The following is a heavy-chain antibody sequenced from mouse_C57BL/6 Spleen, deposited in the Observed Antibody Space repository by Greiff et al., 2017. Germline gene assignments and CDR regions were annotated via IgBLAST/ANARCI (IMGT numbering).Heavy chain of an antibody. CDR1: GYAFSSSW. D-gene: IGHD1-1*01. Sequence: VQLQQSGPELVKPGASVKLSCTASGYAFSSSWMNWVKQRPGKGLEWIARIYPGGGDTNYNAKFKGKAKLTADKSSSTAYMPLGSLTSEYSAVYFGARGGVSNYFDNWGKGTTLTVS. CDR3: ARGGVSNYFDN. V-gene: IGHV1-82*01. J-gene: IGHJ2*01. CDR2: IYPGGGDT.